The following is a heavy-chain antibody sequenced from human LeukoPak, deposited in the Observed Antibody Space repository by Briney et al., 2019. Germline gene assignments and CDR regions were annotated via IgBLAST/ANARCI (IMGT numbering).Heavy chain of an antibody. V-gene: IGHV3-21*01. CDR2: ISSSSSYI. D-gene: IGHD3-22*01. CDR1: GFTFSNYT. CDR3: ARDRNYDGSVYYEDDYFDY. J-gene: IGHJ4*02. Sequence: GGSLRLSCAASGFTFSNYTMNWVRQAPGKGLEWVSSISSSSSYIHYADSVKGRFSISRDNAKNSLYLQMNSLRAEDTAVYYCARDRNYDGSVYYEDDYFDYWGQGTLVTVSS.